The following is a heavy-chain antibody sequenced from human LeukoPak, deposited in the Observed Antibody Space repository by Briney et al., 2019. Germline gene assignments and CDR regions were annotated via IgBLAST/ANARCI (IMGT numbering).Heavy chain of an antibody. CDR3: ARDSALTMIVVVITVGAFDI. Sequence: ASVKVSCKASGYTFTGYYMHWVRQAPGQGLEWMGWINPNSGGTNYAQKFRGRVTMTRDTSISTAYMELSRLRSDDTAVYYCARDSALTMIVVVITVGAFDIWGQGTMVTVSS. V-gene: IGHV1-2*02. J-gene: IGHJ3*02. D-gene: IGHD3-22*01. CDR1: GYTFTGYY. CDR2: INPNSGGT.